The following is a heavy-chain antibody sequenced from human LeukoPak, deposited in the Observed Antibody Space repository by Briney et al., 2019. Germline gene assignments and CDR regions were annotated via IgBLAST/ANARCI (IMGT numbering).Heavy chain of an antibody. CDR2: IIPIFGTA. CDR3: ARDSPYDRDGYYFDY. Sequence: SVKVSCKASGGTFSSYAISWVRQAPGQGLEWMGGIIPIFGTANYAQKFQGRVTMTRETSTSTVYMELNSLRSEDTAVYYCARDSPYDRDGYYFDYWGQGTLVTVSS. V-gene: IGHV1-69*05. CDR1: GGTFSSYA. J-gene: IGHJ4*02. D-gene: IGHD3-22*01.